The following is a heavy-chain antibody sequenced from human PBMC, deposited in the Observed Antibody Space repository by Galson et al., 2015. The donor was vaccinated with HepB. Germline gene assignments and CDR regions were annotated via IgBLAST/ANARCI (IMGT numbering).Heavy chain of an antibody. V-gene: IGHV4-61*01. CDR2: IHDSGST. CDR1: GGSVSSDTYH. CDR3: ARLSGSHGGGVDR. D-gene: IGHD1-26*01. Sequence: QVQLQESGPGLVKPSETLSLTSTVPGGSVSSDTYHWSWIRQPPGTGLEWIGYIHDSGSTNYSPSLKSRVIISVDRSRNQFSLELRSVTAADTAVYYCARLSGSHGGGVDRWGQGILVTVSA. J-gene: IGHJ5*02.